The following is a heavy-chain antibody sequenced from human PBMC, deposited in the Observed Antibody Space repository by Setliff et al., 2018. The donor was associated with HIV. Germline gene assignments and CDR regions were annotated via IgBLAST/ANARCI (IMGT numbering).Heavy chain of an antibody. V-gene: IGHV3-74*01. J-gene: IGHJ4*01. Sequence: GGSLRLSCVASGFTFNSYWMYWVRQAPGKGLVCVSRVNNDGTDTIYADSVKGRFTVSRDNANNLLFLQMNNLRDEDTAVYYCASFYGDYGYWGHGTQVTVSS. D-gene: IGHD3-10*01. CDR2: VNNDGTDT. CDR1: GFTFNSYW. CDR3: ASFYGDYGY.